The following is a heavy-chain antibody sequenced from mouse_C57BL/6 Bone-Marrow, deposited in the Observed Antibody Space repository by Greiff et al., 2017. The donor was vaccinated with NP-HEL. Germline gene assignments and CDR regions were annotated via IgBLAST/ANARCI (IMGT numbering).Heavy chain of an antibody. D-gene: IGHD2-4*01. J-gene: IGHJ4*01. CDR1: GYTFTDYE. CDR3: TSIYYDYDWGGYYAMDY. Sequence: QVQLQQSGAELVRPGASVTLSCKASGYTFTDYEMPWVKQTPVHGLEWIGAIDPETGGTAYNQQFKGKAILTADKSSSTAYMELRSLTSEYSAVYYCTSIYYDYDWGGYYAMDYWGQGTSVTVSS. CDR2: IDPETGGT. V-gene: IGHV1-15*01.